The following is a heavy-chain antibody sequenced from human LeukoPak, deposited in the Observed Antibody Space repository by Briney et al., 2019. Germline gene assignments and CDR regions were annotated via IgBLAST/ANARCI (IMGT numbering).Heavy chain of an antibody. D-gene: IGHD2-2*01. V-gene: IGHV3-74*01. CDR1: GNYW. Sequence: EGSLRLSCAASGNYWMHWVRQAPGKGLVWVSHINSDGSWTSYADSVKGRFTISKDNVKNTVYLQMNNLRAEDTAVYYCVSFYETYWGRGTLVTVSS. CDR2: INSDGSWT. J-gene: IGHJ4*02. CDR3: VSFYETY.